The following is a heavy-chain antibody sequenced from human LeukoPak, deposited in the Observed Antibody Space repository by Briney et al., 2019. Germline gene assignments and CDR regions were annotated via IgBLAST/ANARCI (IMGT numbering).Heavy chain of an antibody. Sequence: SETLSLTCTISGGSVSDYYWSWIRQSPGKGLEWIGYIYHTGSTSYSPSLKSRVTILVDTSKNQFSLKLRSVTAADTAVYYCVTLRKRGGAFDNWGQGTMVTVSS. CDR1: GGSVSDYY. CDR2: IYHTGST. V-gene: IGHV4-59*02. CDR3: VTLRKRGGAFDN. J-gene: IGHJ3*02.